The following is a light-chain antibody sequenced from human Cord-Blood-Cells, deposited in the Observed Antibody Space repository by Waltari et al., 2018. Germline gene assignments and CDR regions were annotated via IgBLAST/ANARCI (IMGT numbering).Light chain of an antibody. Sequence: SYELTPPPSVSVSPGQTASITCSGEKLGDKYACWYQQKPGQSPVLVIYQDSKRPSGIPERFSGSNSGNTATLTISGTQAMDEADYYCQAWDSSTGVVFGGGTKLTVL. CDR3: QAWDSSTGVV. CDR2: QDS. J-gene: IGLJ2*01. CDR1: KLGDKY. V-gene: IGLV3-1*01.